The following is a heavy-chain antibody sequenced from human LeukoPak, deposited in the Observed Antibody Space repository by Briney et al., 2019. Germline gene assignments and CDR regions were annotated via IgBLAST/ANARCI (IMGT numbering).Heavy chain of an antibody. CDR1: TDSRCSSSHY. CDR3: ARNMTAVARLDVFDI. J-gene: IGHJ3*02. CDR2: IYYSGST. Sequence: SETLSLTCAVSTDSRCSSSHYWGWIRQSPGRGLEWIGSIYYSGSTYYNPSLKSRVTISVDTSKNQFSLELRSVTAADTAIYFCARNMTAVARLDVFDIWGPGTMVTVSS. V-gene: IGHV4-39*01. D-gene: IGHD4-17*01.